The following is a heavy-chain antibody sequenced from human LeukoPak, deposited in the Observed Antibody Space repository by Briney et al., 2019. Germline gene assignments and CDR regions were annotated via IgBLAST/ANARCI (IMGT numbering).Heavy chain of an antibody. CDR2: IIPIFGTA. D-gene: IGHD4-17*01. V-gene: IGHV1-69*13. J-gene: IGHJ5*02. CDR1: GYTFTSYG. CDR3: ARGATVTTTGGFNWFDP. Sequence: SVKVSCKASGYTFTSYGISWVRQAPGQGLEWMGGIIPIFGTANYAQKFQGRVTITADESTSTAYMELSSLRPEDTAVYYCARGATVTTTGGFNWFDPWGQGTLVTVSS.